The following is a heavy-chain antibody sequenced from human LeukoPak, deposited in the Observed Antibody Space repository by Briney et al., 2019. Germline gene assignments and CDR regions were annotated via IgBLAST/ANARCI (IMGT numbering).Heavy chain of an antibody. Sequence: PSETLSLTCTVSGGSISSYYWSWIRQPPGKGLEWIGYIYYSGSTNYNPSLKSRVTISVDTSKNQFSLKLSSVTAADAAVYYCARARVYGFDAFDIWGQGTMVTVSS. CDR2: IYYSGST. J-gene: IGHJ3*02. CDR1: GGSISSYY. D-gene: IGHD5/OR15-5a*01. CDR3: ARARVYGFDAFDI. V-gene: IGHV4-59*12.